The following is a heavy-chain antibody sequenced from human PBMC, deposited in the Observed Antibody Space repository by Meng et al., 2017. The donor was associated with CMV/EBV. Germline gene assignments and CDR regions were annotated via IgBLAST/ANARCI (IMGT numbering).Heavy chain of an antibody. CDR1: GFTFSSYS. D-gene: IGHD1-26*01. V-gene: IGHV3-21*01. J-gene: IGHJ6*02. CDR3: ARDGRSGSSAYYYGMDV. Sequence: GESLKISCAASGFTFSSYSMNWVRQAPGKGLEWVSSISSSSSYIYYADSVKGRFTISRDNAKNSLYLQMNSLRAEDTAVYYCARDGRSGSSAYYYGMDVWGQGTTVTVSS. CDR2: ISSSSSYI.